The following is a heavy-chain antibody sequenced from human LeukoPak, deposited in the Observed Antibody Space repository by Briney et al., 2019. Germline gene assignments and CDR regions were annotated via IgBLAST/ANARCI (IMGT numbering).Heavy chain of an antibody. V-gene: IGHV4-4*07. CDR1: GGSISSYY. J-gene: IGHJ4*02. CDR3: ARDGRTIFGVVIPFDY. CDR2: IHTSGST. D-gene: IGHD3-3*01. Sequence: SETLSLTCTVSGGSISSYYWSWIRQPAGKGLEWIGRIHTSGSTNYNPSLESRVTMSVDTSKNQFSLKLSSVTAADTAVYYCARDGRTIFGVVIPFDYWGQGTLVTVSS.